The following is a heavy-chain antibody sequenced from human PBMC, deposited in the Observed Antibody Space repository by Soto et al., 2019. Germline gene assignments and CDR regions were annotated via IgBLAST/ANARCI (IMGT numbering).Heavy chain of an antibody. J-gene: IGHJ4*02. Sequence: QVQLVQSGAEVKKPGSSVKVSCKASGGTFSSYAISWVRQAPGQGLEWMGGIIPIFGTANYAQKFQGRVTITADDSTSAACMELSSLRSEDTAVYYCARGGLETTVVRFDYWGQGTLVTVSS. CDR3: ARGGLETTVVRFDY. CDR1: GGTFSSYA. D-gene: IGHD4-17*01. V-gene: IGHV1-69*12. CDR2: IIPIFGTA.